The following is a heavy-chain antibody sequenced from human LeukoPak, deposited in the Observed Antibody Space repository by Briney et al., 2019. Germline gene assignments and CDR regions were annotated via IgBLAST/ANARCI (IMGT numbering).Heavy chain of an antibody. D-gene: IGHD4-17*01. Sequence: GGSLRLSCAASGFTFSNAWMSWVRQAPGKGLEWVGRIKSKTDGGTTDYAAPVKGRFTISRDDSKNTLYLQMNSLKTEDTAVYYCTTRGENYGDYVATEYFQHWGQGTLVTVSS. CDR2: IKSKTDGGTT. CDR3: TTRGENYGDYVATEYFQH. CDR1: GFTFSNAW. J-gene: IGHJ1*01. V-gene: IGHV3-15*01.